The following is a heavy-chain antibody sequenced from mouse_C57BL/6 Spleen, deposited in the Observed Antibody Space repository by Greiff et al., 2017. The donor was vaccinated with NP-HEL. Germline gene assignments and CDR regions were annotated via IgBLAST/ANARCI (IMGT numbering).Heavy chain of an antibody. CDR3: ARSYDHWYFDV. J-gene: IGHJ1*03. D-gene: IGHD2-3*01. V-gene: IGHV1-9*01. Sequence: QVQLQQSGAELMKPGASVKLSCKATGYTFTGYWIEWVKQRPGHGLEWIGEILPGSGSTNYNEKLKGKATFTADTSSNNAYMQLSSLTTEDSAIYYCARSYDHWYFDVWGTGTTVTVSS. CDR2: ILPGSGST. CDR1: GYTFTGYW.